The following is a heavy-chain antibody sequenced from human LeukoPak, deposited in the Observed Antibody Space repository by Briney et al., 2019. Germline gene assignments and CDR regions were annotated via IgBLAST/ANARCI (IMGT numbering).Heavy chain of an antibody. CDR3: AREYRLASGDSSGYYVDY. J-gene: IGHJ4*02. D-gene: IGHD3-22*01. CDR1: GGSISSGGYY. Sequence: PSQTLSLTCTVSGGSISSGGYYWSWIRQHPGKGLEWIGYIYYSGSTYYNPSLKSRVTISVDTSKNQFSLKLSSVTAADTAVYYCAREYRLASGDSSGYYVDYWGQGTLVTVSS. V-gene: IGHV4-31*03. CDR2: IYYSGST.